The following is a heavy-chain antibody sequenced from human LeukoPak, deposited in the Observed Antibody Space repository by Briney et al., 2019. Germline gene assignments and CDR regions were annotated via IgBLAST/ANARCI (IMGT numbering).Heavy chain of an antibody. D-gene: IGHD4-23*01. J-gene: IGHJ4*02. Sequence: GGSLRLSCAASGFTFSSYSMNWVRRAPGKGLEWVSSISSSSSYIYYADSVKGRFTISRDNAKNSLYLQMNSLRAEDTAVYYCARLTTVVTPDYWGQGTLVTVSS. CDR1: GFTFSSYS. V-gene: IGHV3-21*01. CDR2: ISSSSSYI. CDR3: ARLTTVVTPDY.